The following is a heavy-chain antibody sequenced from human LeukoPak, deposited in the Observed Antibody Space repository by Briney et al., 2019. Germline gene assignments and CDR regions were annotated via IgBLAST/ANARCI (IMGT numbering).Heavy chain of an antibody. CDR2: IYYSGST. Sequence: ASETLSLTCTVSGGSTSSYYWSWIRQPPGKGLEWIGYIYYSGSTNYNPSLKSRVTISVDTSKNQFSLKLSSVTAADTAIYYCAKSDYYGASDYWGQGTLVTVSS. CDR1: GGSTSSYY. J-gene: IGHJ4*02. D-gene: IGHD3-10*01. CDR3: AKSDYYGASDY. V-gene: IGHV4-59*01.